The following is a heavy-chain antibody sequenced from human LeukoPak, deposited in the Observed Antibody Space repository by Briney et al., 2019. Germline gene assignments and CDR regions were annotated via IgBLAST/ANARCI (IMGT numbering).Heavy chain of an antibody. V-gene: IGHV3-7*01. D-gene: IGHD6-13*01. CDR3: ARDQGYSNI. CDR1: GFTFSSYW. Sequence: PGGSLRLSCAASGFTFSSYWMSWVRQAPGKGLEWVANIKQDGSEKSYVDSVKGRFTISRDNAKNSLFLQMTSPRPEDTAVYYCARDQGYSNIWGQGTLVTVSS. CDR2: IKQDGSEK. J-gene: IGHJ4*02.